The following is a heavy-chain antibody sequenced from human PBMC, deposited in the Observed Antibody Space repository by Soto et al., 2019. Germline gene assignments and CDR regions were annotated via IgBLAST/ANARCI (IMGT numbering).Heavy chain of an antibody. Sequence: QVQLQESGPGLVRPSETLSLTCTVSSDSIRSYYWIWIRQSPGKGLEWIGYTDYSGNTNYNPSLKSRVTISGDTSKNQFSLRLSSVTAADTAVYYCARAVGDPLYYLDYWGQGPLVTVSS. CDR2: TDYSGNT. D-gene: IGHD6-19*01. V-gene: IGHV4-59*08. CDR1: SDSIRSYY. J-gene: IGHJ4*02. CDR3: ARAVGDPLYYLDY.